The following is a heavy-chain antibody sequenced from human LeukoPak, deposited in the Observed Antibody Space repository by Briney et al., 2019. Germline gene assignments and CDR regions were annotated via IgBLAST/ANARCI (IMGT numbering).Heavy chain of an antibody. D-gene: IGHD6-13*01. Sequence: RSLRLSCAASGYTFHTYTMNWVRQAPGKGLEWVSSISSSSSYIYYADSVKGRFTISRDNAKDSLYLQMNSLRAEDTAVYYCARSSYTSSWYPDYWGQGTLVTVSS. J-gene: IGHJ4*02. CDR3: ARSSYTSSWYPDY. CDR1: GYTFHTYT. V-gene: IGHV3-21*01. CDR2: ISSSSSYI.